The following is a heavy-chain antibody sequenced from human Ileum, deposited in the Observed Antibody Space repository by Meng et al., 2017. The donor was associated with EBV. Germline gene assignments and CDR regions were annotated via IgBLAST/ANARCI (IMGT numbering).Heavy chain of an antibody. D-gene: IGHD2/OR15-2a*01. Sequence: VPVVEVVGWVVQAGRSLRGSCEASGFRFDTCDMHWDRQAPGKGLEWVEVISFDENIKFYADSVKDRFTISRDNSKNTLYLQLNSLRPDDTAFYYCTNLSFWGQGTLVTVSS. V-gene: IGHV3-30*18. CDR1: GFRFDTCD. CDR2: ISFDENIK. J-gene: IGHJ4*02. CDR3: TNLSF.